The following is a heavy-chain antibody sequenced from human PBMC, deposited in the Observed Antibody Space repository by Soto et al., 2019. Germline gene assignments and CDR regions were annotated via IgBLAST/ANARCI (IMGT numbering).Heavy chain of an antibody. CDR2: INAGNGNT. J-gene: IGHJ5*02. D-gene: IGHD6-13*01. Sequence: QVQLVQSGAEVKKPGASVKVSCKASGYTFTSYAMHWVRQAPGQRLEWMGWINAGNGNTKFSQKFQGRVTITRDTSASTAYMELSSLRSEDTAVYYCARGGPSLSSWMFDPWGQGTLVTVSS. CDR1: GYTFTSYA. CDR3: ARGGPSLSSWMFDP. V-gene: IGHV1-3*01.